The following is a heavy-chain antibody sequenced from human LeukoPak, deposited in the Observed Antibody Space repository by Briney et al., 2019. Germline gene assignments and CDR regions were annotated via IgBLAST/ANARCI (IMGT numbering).Heavy chain of an antibody. J-gene: IGHJ2*01. Sequence: SETLSLTCTVSGGSISSYYWSWIRQPPGKGLEWIGYIYYSGSTNYNPSLKSRVTISVDTSKNQFSLKLSSVTAADTAIYYCARGQVDFWRRYSYWYFDLWGRGSLVTVSS. V-gene: IGHV4-59*12. CDR2: IYYSGST. CDR1: GGSISSYY. CDR3: ARGQVDFWRRYSYWYFDL. D-gene: IGHD3-3*01.